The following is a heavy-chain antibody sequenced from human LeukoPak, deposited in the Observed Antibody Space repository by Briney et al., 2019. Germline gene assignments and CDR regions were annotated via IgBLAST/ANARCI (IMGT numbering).Heavy chain of an antibody. V-gene: IGHV3-7*04. CDR1: GFTFSDSR. Sequence: GGSLRLSCATSGFTFSDSRMTWVRQAPGKGLQWVANINRDGTEKHFLDSVEGRFTISRDNAKKSLYLLMNSLRPQDTGVYFCVRGDWYFESWGQGTLVTVSS. CDR2: INRDGTEK. J-gene: IGHJ4*02. CDR3: VRGDWYFES. D-gene: IGHD2-21*01.